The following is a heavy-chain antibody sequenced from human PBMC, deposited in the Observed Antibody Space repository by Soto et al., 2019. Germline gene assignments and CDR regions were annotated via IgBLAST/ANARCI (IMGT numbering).Heavy chain of an antibody. Sequence: ASVKVSCKASGYTLTSYGIHWVRQAPGQRLEWMGWINAANGDTKYSPKFQGRVTITRDTSASTAYMELSSLRSEDTAVYYCVRRHVSATGIDWFDPWGQGTLVTVSS. CDR2: INAANGDT. CDR1: GYTLTSYG. CDR3: VRRHVSATGIDWFDP. D-gene: IGHD6-13*01. V-gene: IGHV1-3*01. J-gene: IGHJ5*02.